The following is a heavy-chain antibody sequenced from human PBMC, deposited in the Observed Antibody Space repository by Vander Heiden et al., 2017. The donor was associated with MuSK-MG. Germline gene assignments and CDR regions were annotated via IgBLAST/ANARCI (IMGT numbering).Heavy chain of an antibody. CDR1: GFPFSSSW. V-gene: IGHV3-7*01. D-gene: IGHD7-27*01. J-gene: IGHJ4*02. CDR2: INEDGSEE. CDR3: ARDVGWGSRHFDY. Sequence: EVQLVESGGGLVQPGGSLRLSCAASGFPFSSSWMAWVRQAPGKGLEWVANINEDGSEEFYADSVKGRFTISRDNAKHSLSLQMNSLRDEDTAVYYCARDVGWGSRHFDYWGQGTLVTVSS.